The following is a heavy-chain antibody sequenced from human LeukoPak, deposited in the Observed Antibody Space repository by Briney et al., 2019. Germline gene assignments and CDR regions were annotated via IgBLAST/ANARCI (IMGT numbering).Heavy chain of an antibody. Sequence: PSETLSLTCTVSGGSISSGSYYWSRIRQPAGKGLEWIGRIYTSGSTNYNPSLKSRVTISVDTSKNQFSLKLSSVTAADTAVYYCARSLLDYDFWSGNNWFDPWGQGTLATVS. CDR2: IYTSGST. V-gene: IGHV4-61*02. CDR3: ARSLLDYDFWSGNNWFDP. CDR1: GGSISSGSYY. J-gene: IGHJ5*02. D-gene: IGHD3-3*01.